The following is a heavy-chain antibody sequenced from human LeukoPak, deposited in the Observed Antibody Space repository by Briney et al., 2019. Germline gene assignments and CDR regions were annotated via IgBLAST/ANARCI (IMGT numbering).Heavy chain of an antibody. CDR2: INHSGST. CDR3: ATLYGDYVY. D-gene: IGHD4-17*01. Sequence: PSETLSLTCAVYGGSFSGYYWSWIRQPPGKGLEWIGEINHSGSTNYNPSLKSRVTISVDKSKNQFSLKLSSVTAADTAVYYCATLYGDYVYWGQGTLVTVSP. J-gene: IGHJ4*02. CDR1: GGSFSGYY. V-gene: IGHV4-34*01.